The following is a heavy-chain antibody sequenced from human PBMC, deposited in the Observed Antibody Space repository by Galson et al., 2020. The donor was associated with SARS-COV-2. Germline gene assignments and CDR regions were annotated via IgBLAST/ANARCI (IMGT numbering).Heavy chain of an antibody. CDR1: GGSFGGDF. Sequence: SEPLSLTCAVYGGSFGGDFWTWIRQPPGKGLEWIGQINHSAYTNFNPSLKSRVTISIDTSMKQFSLKLISVTAADTAVYYCARVRVDAGIPREFDIWGQGTLVTVSS. D-gene: IGHD5-18*01. CDR3: ARVRVDAGIPREFDI. J-gene: IGHJ3*02. V-gene: IGHV4-34*01. CDR2: INHSAYT.